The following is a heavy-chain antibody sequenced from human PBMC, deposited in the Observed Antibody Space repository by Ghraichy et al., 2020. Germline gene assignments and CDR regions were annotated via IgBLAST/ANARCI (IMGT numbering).Heavy chain of an antibody. D-gene: IGHD3-3*01. J-gene: IGHJ4*02. CDR3: ARLTSSDFWSGYRWYYFDY. CDR2: IYYSGST. CDR1: GGSISSSSYY. Sequence: SETLSLTCTVSGGSISSSSYYWGWIRQPPGKGLEWIGSIYYSGSTYYNPSLKSRVTISVDTSKNQFSLKLSSVTAADTAVYYCARLTSSDFWSGYRWYYFDYWGQGTLVTVSS. V-gene: IGHV4-39*07.